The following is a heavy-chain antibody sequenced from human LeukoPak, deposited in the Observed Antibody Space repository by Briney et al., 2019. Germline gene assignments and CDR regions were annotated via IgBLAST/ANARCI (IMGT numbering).Heavy chain of an antibody. CDR1: GYTFTSYG. CDR3: AREVFWSGNNWFDP. CDR2: ISAYNGNT. Sequence: ASVKVSCKASGYTFTSYGISWVRQAPGQGLEWMGWISAYNGNTNYAQKLQGRVTMTTDTSTSTAYMELSRLRSDDTAVYYCAREVFWSGNNWFDPWGQGTLVTVSS. V-gene: IGHV1-18*01. J-gene: IGHJ5*02. D-gene: IGHD3-3*01.